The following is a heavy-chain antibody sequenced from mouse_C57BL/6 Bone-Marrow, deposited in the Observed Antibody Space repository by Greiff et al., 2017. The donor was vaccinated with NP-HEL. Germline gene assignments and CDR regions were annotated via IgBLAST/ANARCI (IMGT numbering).Heavy chain of an antibody. CDR1: GYTFTSYG. CDR2: IYPRSGNT. Sequence: VKLVESGAELARPGASVKLSCKASGYTFTSYGISWVKQRPGQGLEWIGEIYPRSGNTYYNEKFKGKATMTADKSSITAYMELRSLTSEDSAVCFCARGAYWGQGTLVTVSA. J-gene: IGHJ3*01. V-gene: IGHV1-81*01. CDR3: ARGAY.